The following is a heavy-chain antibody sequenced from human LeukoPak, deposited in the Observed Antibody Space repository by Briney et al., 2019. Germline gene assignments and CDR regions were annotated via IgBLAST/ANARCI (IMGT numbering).Heavy chain of an antibody. CDR2: ISDGGSDT. D-gene: IGHD4-17*01. CDR1: GFTFSTYA. Sequence: GGSLRLSCASSGFTFSTYAMSWVRQAPGKGLDWVSTISDGGSDTHYADSVKGRFTISRDDSKNTLYLQMNSLRAEDTAVYYCAKALYGDYGRFDYWGQGTLVTVSS. V-gene: IGHV3-23*01. J-gene: IGHJ4*02. CDR3: AKALYGDYGRFDY.